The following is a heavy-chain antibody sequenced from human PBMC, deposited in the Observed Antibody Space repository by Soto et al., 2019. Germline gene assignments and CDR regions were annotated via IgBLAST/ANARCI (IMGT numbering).Heavy chain of an antibody. D-gene: IGHD2-15*01. Sequence: GGSLRLSCAASGFTFSSYGMHWVRQAPGKGLEWLAVISYDGSTKYYADSVKGRFTISRDNSKNTLYLHMNSLRAEEMAVYYSANVITSRWYAGHYYYHYRINVWRERTTVIFS. J-gene: IGHJ6*02. CDR2: ISYDGSTK. V-gene: IGHV3-30*18. CDR1: GFTFSSYG. CDR3: ANVITSRWYAGHYYYHYRINV.